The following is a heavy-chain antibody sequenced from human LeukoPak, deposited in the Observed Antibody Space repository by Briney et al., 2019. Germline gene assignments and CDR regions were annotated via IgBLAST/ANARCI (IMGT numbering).Heavy chain of an antibody. D-gene: IGHD6-6*01. J-gene: IGHJ4*02. CDR3: ARGPNSNWSGLDF. CDR1: GFSFSGHW. CDR2: ISPTGSTT. Sequence: PGGSLRLSCTASGFSFSGHWTHWARQLPGKGLVWVSRISPTGSTTSYADSVKGRFTVSRDNAKNTLYLQVNKLRAEDTAVYYCARGPNSNWSGLDFWGQGTQVTVSS. V-gene: IGHV3-74*01.